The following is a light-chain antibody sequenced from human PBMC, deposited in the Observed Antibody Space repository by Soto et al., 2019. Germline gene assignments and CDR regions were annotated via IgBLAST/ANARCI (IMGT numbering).Light chain of an antibody. CDR3: QQYNSNSRA. CDR1: QTISNW. Sequence: DIQMTQSPSTLSASVGDRVTITCRASQTISNWLAWYQQKPGKAPKLLIYKASSLESVAPSRFSGRGSGTEFTPTISSLQPDDFVTYDCQQYNSNSRAFGQGTKVEIK. V-gene: IGKV1-5*03. J-gene: IGKJ1*01. CDR2: KAS.